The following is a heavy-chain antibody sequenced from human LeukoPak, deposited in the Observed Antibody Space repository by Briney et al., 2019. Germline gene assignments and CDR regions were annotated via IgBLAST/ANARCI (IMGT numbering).Heavy chain of an antibody. CDR1: EFTFEDYA. CDR3: GRDFGKLTTERGVY. J-gene: IGHJ4*02. D-gene: IGHD4-11*01. Sequence: PGGSLRLSCTTSEFTFEDYAMSWFRQAPGKGLEWVGFIRAKVFGGTTEYAASVKGRFTISRDDSKSIAYLRMNGLKTEDTAMYYCGRDFGKLTTERGVYWGQGTLVTVSS. V-gene: IGHV3-49*03. CDR2: IRAKVFGGTT.